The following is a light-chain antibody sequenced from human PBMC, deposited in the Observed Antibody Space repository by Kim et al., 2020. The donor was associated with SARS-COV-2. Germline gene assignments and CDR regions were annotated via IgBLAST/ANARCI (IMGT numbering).Light chain of an antibody. V-gene: IGLV1-44*01. J-gene: IGLJ1*01. Sequence: GQRLTTSCSGRASNIGSNTVTWYQQLTGTAPKHHIYSNSQRPSGVPDRFSGSESGTSASLAISGLQSEDEADYYCAAWDDSLNGYVFGTGTKVTVL. CDR3: AAWDDSLNGYV. CDR1: ASNIGSNT. CDR2: SNS.